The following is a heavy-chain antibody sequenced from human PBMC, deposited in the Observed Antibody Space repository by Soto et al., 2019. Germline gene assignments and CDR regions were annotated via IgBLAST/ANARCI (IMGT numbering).Heavy chain of an antibody. V-gene: IGHV1-69*13. CDR2: IIPIFGTA. D-gene: IGHD2-2*01. Sequence: ASVKVSCKASGGTFSSYAISWVRQAPGQGLEWMGGIIPIFGTANYAQKFQGRVTITADESTSTAYMELSSLRSEDTAVYYCARGGDPIVVVPAAQYNWFDPWGQGTLVTVSA. CDR3: ARGGDPIVVVPAAQYNWFDP. CDR1: GGTFSSYA. J-gene: IGHJ5*02.